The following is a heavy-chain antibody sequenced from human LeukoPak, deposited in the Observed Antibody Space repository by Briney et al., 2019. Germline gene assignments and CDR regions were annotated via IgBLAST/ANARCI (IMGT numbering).Heavy chain of an antibody. J-gene: IGHJ2*01. V-gene: IGHV4-4*07. CDR1: GDSISNYY. Sequence: PSETLSLTCTVSGDSISNYYWSWIRQPAGKGLEWIGRIYTSGSTNYNPSLKSRVTMSVDASKNRFSLKLSSVTAADTAVYYCARDPGRIAPDWYFDLWGRGTLVTVSS. D-gene: IGHD6-13*01. CDR2: IYTSGST. CDR3: ARDPGRIAPDWYFDL.